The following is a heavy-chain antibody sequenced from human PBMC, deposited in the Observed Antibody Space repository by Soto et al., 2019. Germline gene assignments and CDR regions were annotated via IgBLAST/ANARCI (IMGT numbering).Heavy chain of an antibody. CDR3: ARNLDS. J-gene: IGHJ4*02. Sequence: SETLSLTCTVSGVSVSSGCYYWSWIRQPPGMGLEWIGYFHSSGSTNYNPSLKSRVTISVDTSQNQLSLRLNSVTAADTAVYYCARNLDSWGQGTLVTVS. CDR2: FHSSGST. CDR1: GVSVSSGCYY. V-gene: IGHV4-61*01.